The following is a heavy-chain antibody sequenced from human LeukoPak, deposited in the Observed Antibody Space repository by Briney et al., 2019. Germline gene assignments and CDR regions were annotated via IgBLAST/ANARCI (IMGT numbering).Heavy chain of an antibody. CDR3: ARVLNYYDSSDYYFSY. CDR2: ISYDGSNK. CDR1: GFTFSYYT. Sequence: GRSLRLSCAASGFTFSYYTMHWVRQAPGKGLEWVAVISYDGSNKYYADSVKGRFTISRDNSKNTLYLQMNSLRAEDTAVYYCARVLNYYDSSDYYFSYWGQGTLVTVSS. D-gene: IGHD3-22*01. V-gene: IGHV3-30-3*01. J-gene: IGHJ4*02.